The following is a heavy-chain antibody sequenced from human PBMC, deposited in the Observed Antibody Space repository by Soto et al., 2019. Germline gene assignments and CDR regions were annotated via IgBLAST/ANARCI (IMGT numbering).Heavy chain of an antibody. CDR2: INHSGST. CDR1: GGSFSGYY. D-gene: IGHD2-15*01. V-gene: IGHV4-34*01. CDR3: ARVRYCSGGSCRDVLDY. Sequence: SETLSLTCTVYGGSFSGYYWSWIRQPPGKGLEWIGEINHSGSTNYNPSLKSRVTLSVDTSKNQFSLKLSSVTAADTAVYYCARVRYCSGGSCRDVLDYWGQGTLVTVSP. J-gene: IGHJ4*02.